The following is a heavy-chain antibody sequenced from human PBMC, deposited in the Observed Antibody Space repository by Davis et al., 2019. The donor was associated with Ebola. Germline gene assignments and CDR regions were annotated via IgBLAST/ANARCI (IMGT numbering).Heavy chain of an antibody. CDR3: ARGPVVPAAPLRPYGMDV. CDR1: GFTFSSYD. D-gene: IGHD2-2*01. Sequence: GESLKISCAASGFTFSSYDMHWVRQATGKGLEWVSAIGTAGDTYYPGSVKGRFTISRENAKNSLYLQMNSLSAEDTAVYYCARGPVVPAAPLRPYGMDVWGQGTTVTVSS. V-gene: IGHV3-13*01. CDR2: IGTAGDT. J-gene: IGHJ6*02.